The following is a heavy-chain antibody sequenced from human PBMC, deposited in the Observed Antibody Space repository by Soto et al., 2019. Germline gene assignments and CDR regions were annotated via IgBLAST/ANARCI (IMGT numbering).Heavy chain of an antibody. J-gene: IGHJ5*02. CDR1: GGSISSYY. D-gene: IGHD6-13*01. V-gene: IGHV4-4*07. CDR2: IYTSGST. CDR3: VRGNRAPYGQQLVFVRFAP. Sequence: SETLSLTCTVSGGSISSYYWSWIRQPAGKGLEWIGRIYTSGSTNYNPSLKSRVTMSVDTSKNQFSLKLSSVTAADTAVYYCVRGNRAPYGQQLVFVRFAPWGQGTLVTVSS.